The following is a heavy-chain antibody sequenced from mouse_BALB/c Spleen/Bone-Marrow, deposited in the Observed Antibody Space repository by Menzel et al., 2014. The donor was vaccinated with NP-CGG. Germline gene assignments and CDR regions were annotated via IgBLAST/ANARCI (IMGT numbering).Heavy chain of an antibody. Sequence: EVQGVESGGGLVQPGGSLKLSCAASGFDFSSYWMSWVRQAPGKGLEWIGEINSDSNTINYTPSLKDKFIISRDNAKNTLYLQMSKGRSEDTALYYCARLGYYGSFAYWGQGTLVTVSA. CDR2: INSDSNTI. D-gene: IGHD1-2*01. V-gene: IGHV4-1*02. J-gene: IGHJ3*01. CDR3: ARLGYYGSFAY. CDR1: GFDFSSYW.